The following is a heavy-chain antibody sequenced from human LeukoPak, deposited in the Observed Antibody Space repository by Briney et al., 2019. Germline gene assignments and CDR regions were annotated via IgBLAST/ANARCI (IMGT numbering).Heavy chain of an antibody. D-gene: IGHD2-15*01. CDR2: MNPNSGNT. Sequence: ASVKVSCKASGYTFTGYYMHWVRQATGQGLEWMGWMNPNSGNTGYAQKFQGRVTTTRNTSISTAYMELSSLRSEDTAVYYCARAGGYCGRISCPYYFDYWGQGSLVAVSS. V-gene: IGHV1-8*02. J-gene: IGHJ4*02. CDR1: GYTFTGYY. CDR3: ARAGGYCGRISCPYYFDY.